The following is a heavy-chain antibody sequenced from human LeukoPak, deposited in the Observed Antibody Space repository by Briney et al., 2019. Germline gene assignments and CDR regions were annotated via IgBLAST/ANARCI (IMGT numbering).Heavy chain of an antibody. CDR2: ISSSGSTI. V-gene: IGHV3-48*03. D-gene: IGHD3/OR15-3a*01. CDR1: GFTFSSYE. CDR3: ARDIWTPPIGYYMDV. Sequence: GGSLRLSCAASGFTFSSYEMNWVRQAPGKGLEWVSYISSSGSTIYYADSVKGRFTISRDNAKNSLYLQMNSLRAEDTAVYYCARDIWTPPIGYYMDVWGKGTTVTISS. J-gene: IGHJ6*03.